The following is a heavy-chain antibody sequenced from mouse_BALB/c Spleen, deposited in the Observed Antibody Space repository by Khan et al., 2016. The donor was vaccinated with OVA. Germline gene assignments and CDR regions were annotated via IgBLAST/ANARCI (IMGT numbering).Heavy chain of an antibody. CDR3: ARSIMAN. Sequence: EVQLQESGPGLVKPSQSLSLTCTVTGYSITSDYAWNWIRQFPGNKLEWMGYISYSGSTSYNPSLKIRISLTRDPSKNQFFLQLNSVTTEDTATYYCARSIMANWGQGTTLTVSS. CDR1: GYSITSDYA. V-gene: IGHV3-2*02. CDR2: ISYSGST. J-gene: IGHJ2*01.